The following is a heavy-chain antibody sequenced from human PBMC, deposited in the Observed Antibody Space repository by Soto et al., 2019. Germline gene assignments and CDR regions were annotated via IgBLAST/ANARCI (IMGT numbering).Heavy chain of an antibody. J-gene: IGHJ5*02. CDR1: GFTFSSHN. V-gene: IGHV3-21*01. D-gene: IGHD1-7*01. Sequence: EVQLVESGGGLVKPGGSLRLSCAASGFTFSSHNMNWVRQAPGKGLEWVSSISSSGSYIYYADSLKGRFSISRDNAKSSLYLQMNSLRAEDTAVYYCARDVAPTGTTRFDPWGQGTLVTVSS. CDR2: ISSSGSYI. CDR3: ARDVAPTGTTRFDP.